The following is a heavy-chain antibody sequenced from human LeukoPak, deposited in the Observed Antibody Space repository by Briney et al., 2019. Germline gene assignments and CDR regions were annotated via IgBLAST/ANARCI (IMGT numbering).Heavy chain of an antibody. CDR3: ARAYSYGLIHDAFDI. V-gene: IGHV4-59*01. D-gene: IGHD5-18*01. CDR1: GGSIGSYY. CDR2: IYYTGTT. Sequence: SETLSLTCTVSGGSIGSYYWSWIRQPPGKGLEWIGYIYYTGTTTYNPSLKSRVTISLDTSKNQFSLKLTSMTAADTAGYYYARAYSYGLIHDAFDIWGQGTMVTVSS. J-gene: IGHJ3*02.